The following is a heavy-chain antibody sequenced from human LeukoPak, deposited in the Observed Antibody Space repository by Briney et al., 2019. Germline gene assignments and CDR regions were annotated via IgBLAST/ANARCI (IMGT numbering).Heavy chain of an antibody. D-gene: IGHD1-1*01. V-gene: IGHV3-33*08. CDR1: GFTFSDYY. J-gene: IGHJ3*02. CDR2: IWYDGSKR. CDR3: ARVRGTAFDI. Sequence: PGGSLRLSCAASGFTFSDYYMSWIRQAPGKGLEWVAIIWYDGSKRYYADSVKGRFTISRDDSKSTVYLQMNSLRAEDTAVYYCARVRGTAFDIWGQGTMVTVAS.